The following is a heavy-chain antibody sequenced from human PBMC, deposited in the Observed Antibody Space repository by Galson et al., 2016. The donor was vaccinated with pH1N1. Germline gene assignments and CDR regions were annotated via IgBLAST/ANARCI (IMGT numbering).Heavy chain of an antibody. CDR3: ARAIAQGDSY. V-gene: IGHV3-7*01. Sequence: SLRLSCAASGFSLSSFWMTWVRQAPGKGLEWVAHINHAGRVNYYVDSVKGRFTISRESAKNSLYLQMEHLRAEDTAKYYCARAIAQGDSYWGQGTLVTVSS. J-gene: IGHJ4*02. CDR1: GFSLSSFW. CDR2: INHAGRVN. D-gene: IGHD2-21*01.